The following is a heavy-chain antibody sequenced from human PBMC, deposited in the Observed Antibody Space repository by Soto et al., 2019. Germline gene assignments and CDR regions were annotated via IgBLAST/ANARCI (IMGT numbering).Heavy chain of an antibody. Sequence: QVHLVQSGAEGKKTGSSVKVSCKASGGTFSNYPISWVRQAPGQGLEWMGGIIPIFGTATYAQKFQGRVTITADEATSTAYMERSSLRSEDTAVYYCARGNHRWLQLWYFDLWGRGTLVTGPS. CDR2: IIPIFGTA. CDR1: GGTFSNYP. V-gene: IGHV1-69*12. CDR3: ARGNHRWLQLWYFDL. D-gene: IGHD5-12*01. J-gene: IGHJ2*01.